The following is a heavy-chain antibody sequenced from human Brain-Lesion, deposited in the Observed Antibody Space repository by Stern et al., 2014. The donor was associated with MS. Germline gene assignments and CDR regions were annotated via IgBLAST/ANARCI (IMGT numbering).Heavy chain of an antibody. V-gene: IGHV2-5*02. D-gene: IGHD1-26*01. CDR2: IYWDEDK. CDR1: GFSLNTAGVS. Sequence: QVTLRESGPTLVNPTQTLTVTCTFSGFSLNTAGVSVGWFRQPPGKALEWLALIYWDEDKRYNPSLKSRLTSTKATSKDQVVLTMTSVDPVDTATYYCAHDSGGHVGGALDYWGQGTLVTVSS. CDR3: AHDSGGHVGGALDY. J-gene: IGHJ4*02.